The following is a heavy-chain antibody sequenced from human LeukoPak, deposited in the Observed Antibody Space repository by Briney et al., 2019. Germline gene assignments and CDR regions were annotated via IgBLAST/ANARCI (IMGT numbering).Heavy chain of an antibody. D-gene: IGHD4-23*01. CDR2: IYSSGST. V-gene: IGHV4-4*07. CDR1: GVSINSYY. CDR3: AGGGKATVVTM. J-gene: IGHJ4*02. Sequence: PSETLSLTCTVSGVSINSYYWGWIRQPAGKGLEWIGRIYSSGSTNYNPSLKSRVSMSVATSTNQLHLKLTSVDDADTAEYYCAGGGKATVVTMWGQGILVTVSS.